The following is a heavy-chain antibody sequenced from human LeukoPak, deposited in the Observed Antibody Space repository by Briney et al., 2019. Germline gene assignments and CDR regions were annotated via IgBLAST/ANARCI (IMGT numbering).Heavy chain of an antibody. V-gene: IGHV3-7*01. CDR2: IKQDGSEK. Sequence: GGSLRLSCAASGFTFSNYWITWVRQAPGKGLEWVANIKQDGSEKNYVDSVTGRFTISRDNAKNSLYLQMNSLRAEDTAVYYCARDSDDAFDIWGQGTMVTVSS. J-gene: IGHJ3*02. CDR1: GFTFSNYW. D-gene: IGHD1-26*01. CDR3: ARDSDDAFDI.